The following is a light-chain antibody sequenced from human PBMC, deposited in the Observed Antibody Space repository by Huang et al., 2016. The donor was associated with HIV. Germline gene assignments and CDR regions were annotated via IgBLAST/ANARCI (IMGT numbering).Light chain of an antibody. J-gene: IGKJ1*01. CDR1: RDISTF. V-gene: IGKV1-27*01. CDR2: AAS. CDR3: QKYDSAPRT. Sequence: MTQSPPSLSASIGDRVTRTCRANRDISTFLAWYQQKPGKPPRLLIYAASNLHSGVPSRFSGGGSGTKFTLTVSSLQPEDVANYYCQKYDSAPRTFGQGTKLEL.